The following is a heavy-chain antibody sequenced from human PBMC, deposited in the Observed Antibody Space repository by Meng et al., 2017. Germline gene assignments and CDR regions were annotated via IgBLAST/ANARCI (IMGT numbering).Heavy chain of an antibody. J-gene: IGHJ4*02. CDR3: ARGGSYYSY. Sequence: EVQVVGRGGGLIQPGRCLRRYCACSGFTVSSNYMSRVRQAPGKGLEWVSVIYSGGSTYYADSVKGRFTISRDNSKNTLYLQMNSLRAEDTAVYYCARGGSYYSYWGQGTLVTVSS. V-gene: IGHV3-53*01. CDR1: GFTVSSNY. D-gene: IGHD1-26*01. CDR2: IYSGGST.